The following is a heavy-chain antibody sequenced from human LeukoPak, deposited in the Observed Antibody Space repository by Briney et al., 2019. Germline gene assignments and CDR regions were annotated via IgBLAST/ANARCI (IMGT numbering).Heavy chain of an antibody. V-gene: IGHV4-4*07. J-gene: IGHJ4*02. CDR3: ARHRIVGAIVFDH. D-gene: IGHD1-26*01. Sequence: PSETLSLTCTVSGASISGYYWSWIRQPAGKGLEWIGRICTTGSTNYNPSLKSRVTMSLDTSKSQFSLKLSSVTAADTAVYYCARHRIVGAIVFDHCGQGTLVTVSS. CDR1: GASISGYY. CDR2: ICTTGST.